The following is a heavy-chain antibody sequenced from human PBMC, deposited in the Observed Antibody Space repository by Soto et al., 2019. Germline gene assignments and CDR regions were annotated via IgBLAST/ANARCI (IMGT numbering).Heavy chain of an antibody. V-gene: IGHV3-48*02. CDR3: ARVVVVIPPGYYYAMDV. CDR2: ITSSSDTI. Sequence: LRLSCAASGFTFSSFHMNWVRQTPGRGLEWVAYITSSSDTIYYSDSVKGRFTISRDNGKNSLFLQMNSLRDEDTAVYYCARVVVVIPPGYYYAMDVWGQGTTVTVSS. J-gene: IGHJ6*02. CDR1: GFTFSSFH. D-gene: IGHD3-22*01.